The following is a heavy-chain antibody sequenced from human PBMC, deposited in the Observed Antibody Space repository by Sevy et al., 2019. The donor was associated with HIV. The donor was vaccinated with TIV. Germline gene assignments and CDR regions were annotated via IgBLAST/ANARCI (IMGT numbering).Heavy chain of an antibody. J-gene: IGHJ4*02. CDR2: IWFDGSNT. D-gene: IGHD4-17*01. Sequence: GGSLRLSCAASGFTFSTYGMHWVRQAPGKGLEWVALIWFDGSNTYYADSVKGRFTISRDIAKNTLHRQMNSLRAEDTAVYYCARGLEFYDYGDYGPAFMPDYWGQGTLVTVSS. V-gene: IGHV3-33*01. CDR3: ARGLEFYDYGDYGPAFMPDY. CDR1: GFTFSTYG.